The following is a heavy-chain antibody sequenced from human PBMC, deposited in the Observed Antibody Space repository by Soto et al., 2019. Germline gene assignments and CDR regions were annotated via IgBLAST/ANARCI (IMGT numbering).Heavy chain of an antibody. D-gene: IGHD4-17*01. CDR3: ARSQTTVTSYDY. CDR1: GDTISTGGYT. Sequence: SETLSLTCDVSGDTISTGGYTWAWIRQPPGKALEWIGHTYHSGNPYYNTSLKNQVIISVDRSKNQFSLKLSSVTAADTAVYYCARSQTTVTSYDYWGQGTLVTVS. CDR2: TYHSGNP. V-gene: IGHV4-30-2*01. J-gene: IGHJ4*02.